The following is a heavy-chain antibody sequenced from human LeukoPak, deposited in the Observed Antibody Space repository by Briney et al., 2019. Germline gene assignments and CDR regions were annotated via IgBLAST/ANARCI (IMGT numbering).Heavy chain of an antibody. CDR3: TRDLVYGSGSSDY. CDR1: GFTFSNYW. D-gene: IGHD3-10*01. V-gene: IGHV3-74*01. CDR2: IRTAGSGA. J-gene: IGHJ4*02. Sequence: GRSLRLSCAASGFTFSNYWIHWVRQAPGKGLVWVSRIRTAGSGAGYADSVKGRFTIPRDNAKHTLFLQMNSLRAEDTAVYYCTRDLVYGSGSSDYWGQGTLVTVSS.